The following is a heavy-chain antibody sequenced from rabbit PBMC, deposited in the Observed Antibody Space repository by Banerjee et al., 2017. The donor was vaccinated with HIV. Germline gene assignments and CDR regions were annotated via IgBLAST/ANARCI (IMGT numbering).Heavy chain of an antibody. D-gene: IGHD6-1*01. CDR1: GFDFSSYY. J-gene: IGHJ4*01. V-gene: IGHV1S7*01. Sequence: QLKETGGGLVQPGGSLTLSCKASGFDFSSYYMSLVRQAPGKGLEWIGIIYGGSGSTDYARWVNGRFTISSDNAQNTVDLQMNSLTAADTATYFCASYYSDGYAGDAYATGGYYFNLWGPGSLVTVS. CDR2: IYGGSGST. CDR3: ASYYSDGYAGDAYATGGYYFNL.